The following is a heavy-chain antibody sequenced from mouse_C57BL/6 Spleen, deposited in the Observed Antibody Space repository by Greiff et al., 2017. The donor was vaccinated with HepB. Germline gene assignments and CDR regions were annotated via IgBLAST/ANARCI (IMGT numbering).Heavy chain of an antibody. J-gene: IGHJ3*01. Sequence: EVKLMESGGGLVQPGGSLKLSCAASGFTFSDYYMYWVRQTPEKRLEWVAYISNGGGSTYYPDTVKGRFTISRDNAKNTLYLQMSRLKSEDTAMYYCARGDYDKGAWFAYWGQGTLVTVSA. D-gene: IGHD2-4*01. V-gene: IGHV5-12*01. CDR3: ARGDYDKGAWFAY. CDR1: GFTFSDYY. CDR2: ISNGGGST.